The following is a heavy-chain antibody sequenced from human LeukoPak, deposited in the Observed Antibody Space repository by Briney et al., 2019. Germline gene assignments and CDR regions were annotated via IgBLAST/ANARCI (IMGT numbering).Heavy chain of an antibody. CDR3: ARDPQRVGALDY. CDR1: GGSISSYY. J-gene: IGHJ4*02. V-gene: IGHV4-59*01. CDR2: IYYSGST. Sequence: SETLSLTCTVSGGSISSYYWNWIRQPPGKGLEWIGYIYYSGSTNCNPSLKSRVTISVDTSKNQFSLKLSSVTAADTAVYYCARDPQRVGALDYWGQGTLVTVSS. D-gene: IGHD1-26*01.